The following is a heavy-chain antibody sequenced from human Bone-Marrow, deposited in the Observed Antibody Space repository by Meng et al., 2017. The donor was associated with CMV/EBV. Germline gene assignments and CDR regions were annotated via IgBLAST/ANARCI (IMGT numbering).Heavy chain of an antibody. CDR3: ARLDYYDSSGYRQLWSYYYYGMDV. V-gene: IGHV4-39*06. D-gene: IGHD3-22*01. J-gene: IGHJ6*02. CDR2: IYYSGIT. Sequence: SEPLSLTCTVSGGPISSYNYYWGWIRQPPGKGLEWIGTIYYSGITYYNPSLKSRVTISVDTPKNQFPLKLSSVTAADTAVYYCARLDYYDSSGYRQLWSYYYYGMDVRGQGTTVTVSS. CDR1: GGPISSYNYY.